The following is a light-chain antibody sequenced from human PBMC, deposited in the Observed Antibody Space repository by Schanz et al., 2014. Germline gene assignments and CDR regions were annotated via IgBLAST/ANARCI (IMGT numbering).Light chain of an antibody. CDR3: QQRSRWPPT. CDR1: QSVSRY. J-gene: IGKJ4*01. Sequence: EIVLTQSPATLSLSPGDRATLSCRASQSVSRYLAWYQQKPGQAPRLLISDASNRATGIPAKFSGSGSGTDFTLTISSLEPEDFAVYYCQQRSRWPPTFGGGTKVEIK. V-gene: IGKV3-11*01. CDR2: DAS.